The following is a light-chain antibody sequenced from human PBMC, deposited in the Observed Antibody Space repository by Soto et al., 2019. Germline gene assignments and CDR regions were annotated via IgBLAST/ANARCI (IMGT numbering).Light chain of an antibody. CDR3: QLRSSWHPYA. J-gene: IGKJ4*01. V-gene: IGKV3-11*01. Sequence: EFVLTQSPATLSLSPGEGASLSCWASQSVGTYMAWYQHKPGQPPRLLIYDASKRATGIPARFSGSGSGTNFTFTISSLEPADLALYCGQLRSSWHPYAFGRGTKVE. CDR2: DAS. CDR1: QSVGTY.